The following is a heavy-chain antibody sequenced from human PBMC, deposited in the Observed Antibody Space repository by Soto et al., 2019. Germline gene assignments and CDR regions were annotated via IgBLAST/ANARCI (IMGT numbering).Heavy chain of an antibody. CDR2: INPSGGST. CDR1: GYSFTSYY. CDR3: ARGYYDILTGYPTGPYFDY. Sequence: QVQLVQSGAEVKKPGASVKVSCKASGYSFTSYYIHWVRQAPGQGLEWMGIINPSGGSTNYAQKFQGRVTMTRDTSTDTVYMELSSLRSEDTAVYYCARGYYDILTGYPTGPYFDYWGQGTLVTVSS. D-gene: IGHD3-9*01. J-gene: IGHJ4*02. V-gene: IGHV1-46*01.